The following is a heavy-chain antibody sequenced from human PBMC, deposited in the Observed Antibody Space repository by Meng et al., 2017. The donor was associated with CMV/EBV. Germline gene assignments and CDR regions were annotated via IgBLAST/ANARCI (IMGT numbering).Heavy chain of an antibody. V-gene: IGHV3-21*01. D-gene: IGHD4-17*01. CDR3: ARGVNPTVNTHWFDP. CDR2: ISSTGSDI. CDR1: GFTFSRYT. Sequence: GESLKISCAASGFTFSRYTINWVRQAPGKGLEWVSSISSTGSDIYYADSVKGRFTISRDNAKNSLYLQMSSLRAEDTAVYYCARGVNPTVNTHWFDPWGQGALVTVSS. J-gene: IGHJ5*02.